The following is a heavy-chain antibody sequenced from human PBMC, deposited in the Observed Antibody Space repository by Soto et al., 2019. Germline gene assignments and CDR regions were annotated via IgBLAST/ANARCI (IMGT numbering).Heavy chain of an antibody. Sequence: QVQLVQSGAEVKKPGASVKVSCKASGYTFTSYDINWVRQATGQGLEWMGWMNPNSGNTGYAQKFHGRVTVTRNTSISTDYMELGSLRSEDTAVYYCARGGDYYGSGSSYFDYWGQGTLVTVSS. J-gene: IGHJ4*02. CDR2: MNPNSGNT. D-gene: IGHD3-10*01. CDR3: ARGGDYYGSGSSYFDY. V-gene: IGHV1-8*01. CDR1: GYTFTSYD.